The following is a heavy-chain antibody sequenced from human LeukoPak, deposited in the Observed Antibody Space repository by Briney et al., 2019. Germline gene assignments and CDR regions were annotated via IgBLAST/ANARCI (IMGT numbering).Heavy chain of an antibody. V-gene: IGHV4-59*08. CDR3: AGHHPRNTVDF. D-gene: IGHD2/OR15-2a*01. CDR1: GGSISSYY. Sequence: PSETLSLTCTVSGGSISSYYWSWIRQPPGKGLEWIGYIYYSGSTNYNPSLKSRLTISVDTSKNQFSLKLSSVTAADTAVYYCAGHHPRNTVDFWGQGTLVTVSS. J-gene: IGHJ4*02. CDR2: IYYSGST.